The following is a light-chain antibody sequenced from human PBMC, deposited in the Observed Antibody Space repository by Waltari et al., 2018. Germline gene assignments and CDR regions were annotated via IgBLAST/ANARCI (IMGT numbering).Light chain of an antibody. J-gene: IGKJ5*01. V-gene: IGKV3-15*01. CDR3: QHYSNWPT. CDR2: GAS. CDR1: QSIRSN. Sequence: EIVMTQSPATLSVSPGARATLSCRASQSIRSNLAWYQQKPGQAPRLLIYGASTRATGVPARFSGSGSGTQFTLSISSLQSEDFAVYYCQHYSNWPTFGQGTRLEIK.